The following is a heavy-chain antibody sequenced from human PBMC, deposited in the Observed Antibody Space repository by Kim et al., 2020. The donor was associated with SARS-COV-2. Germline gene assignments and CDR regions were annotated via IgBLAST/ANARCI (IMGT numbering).Heavy chain of an antibody. J-gene: IGHJ4*02. V-gene: IGHV3-23*01. D-gene: IGHD3-10*01. CDR3: AKDRSYYGSGSYYFDY. Sequence: GGSLRLSCAASGFTFSSYAMSWVRQAPGKGLEWVSAISGSGGSTYYADSVKGRFTISRDNSKNTLYLQMNSLRAEDTAVYYCAKDRSYYGSGSYYFDYWGQGTPVTVSS. CDR2: ISGSGGST. CDR1: GFTFSSYA.